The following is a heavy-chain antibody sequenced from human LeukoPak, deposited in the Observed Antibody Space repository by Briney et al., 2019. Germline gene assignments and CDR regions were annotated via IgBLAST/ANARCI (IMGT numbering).Heavy chain of an antibody. V-gene: IGHV4-4*07. J-gene: IGHJ6*03. CDR3: ARETNNYYSYYYMDV. D-gene: IGHD1-1*01. CDR2: VYTSRRN. CDR1: GGSISSYY. Sequence: SESLSLTRAVSGGSISSYYGSWVRQPAGKGLEWGGRVYTSRRNNYNPSLKRRVTMSVDTSKNQFSLKLSSVTAADTAVYYCARETNNYYSYYYMDVWGKGTTVTVSS.